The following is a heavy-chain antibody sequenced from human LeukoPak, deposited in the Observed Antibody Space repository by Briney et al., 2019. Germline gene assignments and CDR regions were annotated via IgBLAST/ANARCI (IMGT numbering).Heavy chain of an antibody. Sequence: PGGSLRFSCAASGFTFSSYAMSWVRQAPGRGLEWVSGISVSGGSTYYADSVKGRFTISRDNSKNTLFLQMNSLRAEDTAVYYCAKEDSCTSTSCYAIFDYWGQGTLVTVSS. D-gene: IGHD2-2*01. CDR3: AKEDSCTSTSCYAIFDY. CDR1: GFTFSSYA. V-gene: IGHV3-23*01. CDR2: ISVSGGST. J-gene: IGHJ4*02.